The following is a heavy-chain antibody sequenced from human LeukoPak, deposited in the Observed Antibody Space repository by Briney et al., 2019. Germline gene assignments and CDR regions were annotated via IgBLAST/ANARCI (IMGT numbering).Heavy chain of an antibody. Sequence: RAGGSLRLSCAASGFTFDDYGMTWVRQAPGKGLEWVSGINWNAGSTGYADSVKGRFTISRDNAKNSLYLQVNRLRAEDTALYYCARAPHYYGSGTYFDYWGQGTLVTVSS. CDR2: INWNAGST. CDR1: GFTFDDYG. D-gene: IGHD3-10*01. CDR3: ARAPHYYGSGTYFDY. J-gene: IGHJ4*02. V-gene: IGHV3-20*04.